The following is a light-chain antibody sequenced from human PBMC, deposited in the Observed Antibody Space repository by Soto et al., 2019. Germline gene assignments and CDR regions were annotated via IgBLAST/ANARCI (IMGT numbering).Light chain of an antibody. Sequence: EIGFTLSPCTLSLSPGERATLSCRASQSVSSSYLAWYQQKPGQAPRLLIYGASSRATGIPDRFSGSGSGTDFTLTISRLEPEDFAVYYCQQSGRERWT. CDR2: GAS. CDR1: QSVSSSY. J-gene: IGKJ1*01. CDR3: QQSGRERWT. V-gene: IGKV3-20*01.